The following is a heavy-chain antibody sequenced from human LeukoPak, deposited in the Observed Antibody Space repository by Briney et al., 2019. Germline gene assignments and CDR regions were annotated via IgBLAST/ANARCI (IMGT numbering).Heavy chain of an antibody. CDR1: GFTFSSDA. Sequence: PGGSRRLSCAASGFTFSSDAMSWVRQAPGKGVAWVSAISGSGGSTCYADSVKGRFTISRDHSKNTLYLQMNSLRAEDTAVYYCAKGSLGGYSWYYFDYWGQGTLVTVSP. D-gene: IGHD3-22*01. V-gene: IGHV3-23*01. CDR3: AKGSLGGYSWYYFDY. CDR2: ISGSGGST. J-gene: IGHJ4*02.